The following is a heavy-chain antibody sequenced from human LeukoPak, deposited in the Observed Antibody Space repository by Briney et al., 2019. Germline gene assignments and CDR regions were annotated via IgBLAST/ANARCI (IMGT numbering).Heavy chain of an antibody. CDR2: IYYTGNT. CDR3: ARRVTGRGTFYFDY. D-gene: IGHD3-16*01. CDR1: DGSISTYY. J-gene: IGHJ4*02. V-gene: IGHV4-59*08. Sequence: SETVSLTCTVSDGSISTYYWTWIRQPPGKELEWIGYIYYTGNTNYNPALKSRVTISLDTSRNQFSLKLSSVTAADTAVYYCARRVTGRGTFYFDYWGQGSLITVSS.